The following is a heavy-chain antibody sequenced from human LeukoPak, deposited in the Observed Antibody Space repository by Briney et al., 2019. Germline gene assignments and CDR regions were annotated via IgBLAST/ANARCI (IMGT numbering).Heavy chain of an antibody. CDR2: IYPGGSDT. J-gene: IGHJ4*02. Sequence: GESLKISCKGSGYGFTSYWVAWVRQMPGKGLEWMGIIYPGGSDTTYSPSSQGQVTISADKSINTAFLQWSSLKASDTAMYYCARFSSGFEGGDYWGQGTLVTVSS. CDR1: GYGFTSYW. D-gene: IGHD6-19*01. CDR3: ARFSSGFEGGDY. V-gene: IGHV5-51*01.